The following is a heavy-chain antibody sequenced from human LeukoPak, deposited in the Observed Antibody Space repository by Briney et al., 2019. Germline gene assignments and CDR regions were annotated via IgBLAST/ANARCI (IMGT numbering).Heavy chain of an antibody. D-gene: IGHD1-26*01. CDR2: ISSSSSTI. CDR3: ARVEEVGATIFDY. CDR1: GFTFSSYS. J-gene: IGHJ4*02. V-gene: IGHV3-48*01. Sequence: AGGSLRLSWAASGFTFSSYSMNWVRQAPGKGLEWVSYISSSSSTIYYADSVKGRFTISRDNAKNSLYLQMNSLRAEDTAVYYCARVEEVGATIFDYWGQGTLVAVSS.